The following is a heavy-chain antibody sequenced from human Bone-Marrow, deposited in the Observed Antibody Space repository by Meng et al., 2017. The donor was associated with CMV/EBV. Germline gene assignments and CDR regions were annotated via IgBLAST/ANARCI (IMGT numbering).Heavy chain of an antibody. V-gene: IGHV3-30*02. D-gene: IGHD3-3*02. CDR2: IRYDGSNK. CDR1: GFTFSSDG. J-gene: IGHJ4*02. CDR3: AKGIGLIDY. Sequence: GESLKISCAASGFTFSSDGMHWVRQAPGKGLEWVAFIRYDGSNKYYADSVKGRFTISRDNSKNTLYLQMNSLRAEDTAVYYCAKGIGLIDYWGQGTLVTVSS.